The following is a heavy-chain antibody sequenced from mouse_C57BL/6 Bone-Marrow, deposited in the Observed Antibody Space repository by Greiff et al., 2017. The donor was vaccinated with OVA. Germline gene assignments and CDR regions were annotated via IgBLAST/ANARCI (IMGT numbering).Heavy chain of an antibody. Sequence: EVKLVESGPGLVKPSQSLSLTCSVTGYSITSGYYWNWIRQFPGNKLEWMGYISYDGSNNYNPSLKNRISITRDTSKNQFFLKLNSVTTEDTATYYCARDEGTTVVADPWYFDVWGTGTTVTVSS. V-gene: IGHV3-6*01. CDR1: GYSITSGYY. D-gene: IGHD1-1*01. J-gene: IGHJ1*03. CDR2: ISYDGSN. CDR3: ARDEGTTVVADPWYFDV.